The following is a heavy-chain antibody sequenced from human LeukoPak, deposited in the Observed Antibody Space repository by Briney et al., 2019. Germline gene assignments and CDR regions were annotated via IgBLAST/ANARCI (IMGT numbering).Heavy chain of an antibody. Sequence: PSETLSLTCTVSGGSISTYYWSWFRQPPGKGLEWIGYIYTSGSANYNPSLKSRVTISVDTSKSQFSLKLTSVTAADTAVYYCARHARFYTSTSCYDYWGQGTLVTVSS. J-gene: IGHJ4*02. D-gene: IGHD2-2*01. CDR3: ARHARFYTSTSCYDY. CDR1: GGSISTYY. V-gene: IGHV4-4*09. CDR2: IYTSGSA.